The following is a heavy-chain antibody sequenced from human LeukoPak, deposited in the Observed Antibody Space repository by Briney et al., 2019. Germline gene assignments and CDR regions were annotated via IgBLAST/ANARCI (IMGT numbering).Heavy chain of an antibody. J-gene: IGHJ4*02. CDR1: GFTLSNYG. CDR3: AKNPGYGLYYFDY. CDR2: IWYDGSNK. Sequence: GGSLRHSCAASGFTLSNYGMHWVRQAPGKGLQWVAVIWYDGSNKYYADSVKGRFTISRDNSKNTLYLQMNSLRAEDTAVYYCAKNPGYGLYYFDYWGQGTLVTVSS. D-gene: IGHD5-18*01. V-gene: IGHV3-33*06.